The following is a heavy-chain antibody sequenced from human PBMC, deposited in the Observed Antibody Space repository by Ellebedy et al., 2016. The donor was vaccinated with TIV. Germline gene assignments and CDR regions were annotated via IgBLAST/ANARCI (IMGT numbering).Heavy chain of an antibody. J-gene: IGHJ3*01. CDR2: IYHSGST. CDR1: GGSISSGGYS. CDR3: ARGEGLGVRGVIGPPSPANFDV. Sequence: SETLSLTCAVSGGSISSGGYSRSWIRQPPGKGLEWIGYIYHSGSTPYKPSLKSRVTTSGDRSKNQFSLELRSVTAADTAVYYCARGEGLGVRGVIGPPSPANFDVWGQGTMVTVSS. D-gene: IGHD3-10*01. V-gene: IGHV4-30-2*01.